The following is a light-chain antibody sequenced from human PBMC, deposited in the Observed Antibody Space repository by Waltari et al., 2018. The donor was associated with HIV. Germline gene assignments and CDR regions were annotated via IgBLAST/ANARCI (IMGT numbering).Light chain of an antibody. Sequence: QSVLTQPPSASGAPGQKVTISCSGGTSNIGTYAVNWYQQPPGTAPSLLIFTDDRRPSGVPDRFSASKSGTSASLTISGLRSEDEADYYCAVWDDSLKGGVFGGGTKLTVL. CDR2: TDD. V-gene: IGLV1-44*01. J-gene: IGLJ3*02. CDR3: AVWDDSLKGGV. CDR1: TSNIGTYA.